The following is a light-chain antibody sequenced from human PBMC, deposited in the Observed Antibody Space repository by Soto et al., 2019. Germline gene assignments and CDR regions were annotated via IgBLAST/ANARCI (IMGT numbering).Light chain of an antibody. Sequence: ETVMTQSPATLSVSPGERATLSCRASQSVSSNLAWYQQKHGQAPRLLIYGASSRATGSPARFSGSGSGTEFTLTISNLQSEDFAVYYCQQYDNWPGTFGQGTKLEIK. CDR1: QSVSSN. J-gene: IGKJ2*01. CDR3: QQYDNWPGT. V-gene: IGKV3-15*01. CDR2: GAS.